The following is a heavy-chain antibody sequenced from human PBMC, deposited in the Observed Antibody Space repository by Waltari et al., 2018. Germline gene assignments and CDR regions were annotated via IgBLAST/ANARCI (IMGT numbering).Heavy chain of an antibody. CDR3: AKVSGRIPEFDY. CDR1: GFTFSSYA. D-gene: IGHD2-15*01. CDR2: IYSGGSST. Sequence: EVQLLESGGGLVQPGGSLRLSCAASGFTFSSYAMRWVRQAPGKGLEWVSVIYSGGSSTYYADSVKGRFTISRDNSKNTLYLQMNSLRAEDTAVYYCAKVSGRIPEFDYWGQGTLVTVSS. V-gene: IGHV3-23*03. J-gene: IGHJ4*02.